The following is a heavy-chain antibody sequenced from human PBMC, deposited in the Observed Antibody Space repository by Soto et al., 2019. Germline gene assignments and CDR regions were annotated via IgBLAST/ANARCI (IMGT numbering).Heavy chain of an antibody. CDR2: INPHSGGS. Sequence: GASVKDSCKASGYTFTGYFMHWVRQAPGQGLEWMGWINPHSGGSDYAQRFQGRVTMTRDTSISTAYMELSRLTSDDTAVYYCAIPFGYCGYYWGFDYWGQGTLVTVSS. CDR3: AIPFGYCGYYWGFDY. CDR1: GYTFTGYF. J-gene: IGHJ4*02. D-gene: IGHD5-12*01. V-gene: IGHV1-2*02.